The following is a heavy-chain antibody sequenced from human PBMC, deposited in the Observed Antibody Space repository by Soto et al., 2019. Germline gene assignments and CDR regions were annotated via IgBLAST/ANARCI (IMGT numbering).Heavy chain of an antibody. Sequence: QVQLRESGPGLVKPSETLSLTCTVSGGSISSYYWSWIRQPPGKGLEWIGYIYYSGSTNYNPSLKSRVTISVDTSKNQFSLKLSSVTAADTAVYYCARTYCSGGSCYLEDWGQGTLVTVSS. V-gene: IGHV4-59*01. D-gene: IGHD2-15*01. CDR2: IYYSGST. J-gene: IGHJ4*02. CDR3: ARTYCSGGSCYLED. CDR1: GGSISSYY.